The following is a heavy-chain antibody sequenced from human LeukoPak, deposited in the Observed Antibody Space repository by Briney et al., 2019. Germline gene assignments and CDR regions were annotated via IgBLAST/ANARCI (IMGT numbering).Heavy chain of an antibody. V-gene: IGHV3-30*18. CDR1: GFTFSSYG. Sequence: PGGSLRLSCPASGFTFSSYGMHWVRQAPGKGLEWVAVISYDGSNKYYADSVKGRFTISRDNSKTTLYLQMNSLRAEDTAVYYCAKGASSGSPRPYGMDVWGQGTTVTVSS. CDR3: AKGASSGSPRPYGMDV. CDR2: ISYDGSNK. J-gene: IGHJ6*02. D-gene: IGHD3-22*01.